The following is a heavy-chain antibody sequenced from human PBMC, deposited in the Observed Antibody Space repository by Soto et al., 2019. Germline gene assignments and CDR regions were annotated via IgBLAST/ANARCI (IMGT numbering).Heavy chain of an antibody. D-gene: IGHD2-2*01. CDR1: GYTFTNRG. V-gene: IGHV1-18*04. J-gene: IGHJ4*02. CDR2: ISGHNGNT. Sequence: GASVKVSCKASGYTFTNRGISWVRQAPGQGLEWLGWISGHNGNTKYAQRLKGRVTMTADTSTSTAYMELRSLRSDDTAVYYCARDLYHLAYYFDFWGQGTLVTVSS. CDR3: ARDLYHLAYYFDF.